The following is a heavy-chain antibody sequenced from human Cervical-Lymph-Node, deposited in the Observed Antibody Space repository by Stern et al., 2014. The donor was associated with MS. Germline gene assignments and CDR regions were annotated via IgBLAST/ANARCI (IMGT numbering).Heavy chain of an antibody. Sequence: QLQLQESGPGLVKPSETLSLTCTVSGGSISSTSYFWGWIRQPPRQGLEWIGSIYHSGPPYYTPPLKSRVSISVDPSKSLFPLKLRFVPAADTAVYFCARLPDYGASLDYWGQGSLVTVSS. J-gene: IGHJ4*02. CDR3: ARLPDYGASLDY. CDR1: GGSISSTSYF. CDR2: IYHSGPP. D-gene: IGHD4-17*01. V-gene: IGHV4-39*01.